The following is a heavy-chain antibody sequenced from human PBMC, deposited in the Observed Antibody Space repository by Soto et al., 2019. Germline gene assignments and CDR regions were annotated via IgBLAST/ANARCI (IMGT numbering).Heavy chain of an antibody. CDR2: IYYSGST. CDR1: GGSISSSSYY. V-gene: IGHV4-39*01. CDR3: ARLKTGTTSSYAMDYYYGMDV. Sequence: SETLSLTCTVSGGSISSSSYYWGWIRQPPGKGLEWIGSIYYSGSTYYNPSLKSRVTISVDTSKNQFSLKLSPVTAADTAVYYCARLKTGTTSSYAMDYYYGMDVWGQGTTVTVSS. J-gene: IGHJ6*02. D-gene: IGHD1-7*01.